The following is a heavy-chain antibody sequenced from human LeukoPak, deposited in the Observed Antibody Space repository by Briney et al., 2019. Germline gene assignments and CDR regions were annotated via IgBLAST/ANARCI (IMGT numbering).Heavy chain of an antibody. CDR1: GGSFSGYY. CDR3: ARKMDSSGYYYETGGFDP. J-gene: IGHJ5*02. V-gene: IGHV4-31*11. Sequence: SETLSLTCAVYGGSFSGYYWSWIRQHPGKGLEWIGYIYYSGSTYYNPSLESRLTISVDTSKNQFSLKLSSVTAADTAVYYCARKMDSSGYYYETGGFDPWGQGTLVTVSS. CDR2: IYYSGST. D-gene: IGHD3-22*01.